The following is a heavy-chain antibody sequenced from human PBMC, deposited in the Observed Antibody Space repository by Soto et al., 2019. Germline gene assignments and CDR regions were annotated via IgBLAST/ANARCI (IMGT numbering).Heavy chain of an antibody. J-gene: IGHJ6*02. Sequence: QLVESGGRRVEPGRSLRLSCEACEFTFSSYAMHWVRQAPGRGLEWVALISFDGTKEYYADSVKGRFIISRDNSKSMVYLQMDSLRPDDTAIYYCARPIPRWSYHYGMDVSGQGTTVTVSS. V-gene: IGHV3-30*03. CDR1: EFTFSSYA. CDR3: ARPIPRWSYHYGMDV. D-gene: IGHD2-15*01. CDR2: ISFDGTKE.